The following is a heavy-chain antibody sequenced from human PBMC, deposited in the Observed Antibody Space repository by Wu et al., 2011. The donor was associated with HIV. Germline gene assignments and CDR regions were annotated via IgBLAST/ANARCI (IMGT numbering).Heavy chain of an antibody. CDR1: GGTFSRYT. J-gene: IGHJ2*01. D-gene: IGHD3-22*01. V-gene: IGHV1-69*01. CDR3: ARGHLISMIVGPGYWYFDL. CDR2: IIPIFGTA. Sequence: QVQLVQSGAEVKKPGASVKVSCKASGGTFSRYTISWVRQAPGQGLEWMGGIIPIFGTASYAQKFQGRVTITPDESTSTAYMELSSLRSEDTAVYYCARGHLISMIVGPGYWYFDLWGLAPWSLS.